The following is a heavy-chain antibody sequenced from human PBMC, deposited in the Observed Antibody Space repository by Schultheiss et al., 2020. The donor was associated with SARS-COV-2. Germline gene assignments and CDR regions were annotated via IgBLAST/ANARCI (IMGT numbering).Heavy chain of an antibody. V-gene: IGHV3-30*07. CDR3: VKEGEEMGTS. D-gene: IGHD1-1*01. J-gene: IGHJ4*02. Sequence: GGSLRLSCAASGFTLSTYAIHWVRQAPGKGLEWVALISYDGSNKYYADSVKGRFTISRDNSKNSLYLQMNSLRVDDTAVYYCVKEGEEMGTSWGQGTLVTVSS. CDR2: ISYDGSNK. CDR1: GFTLSTYA.